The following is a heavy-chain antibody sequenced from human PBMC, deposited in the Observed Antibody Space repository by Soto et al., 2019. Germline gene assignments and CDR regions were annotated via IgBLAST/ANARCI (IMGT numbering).Heavy chain of an antibody. CDR3: ARGRYYDYSGYVH. V-gene: IGHV4-30-4*01. Sequence: SETLSLTCTVSGGSISSGDDYWSWIRQPPGKGLEWIGYCYYSGSTYYSPSLKSRVTISVDTSKNHFSLKLSSVTAADTAVYSCARGRYYDYSGYVHWGQGTLVTVSS. D-gene: IGHD3-22*01. CDR1: GGSISSGDDY. J-gene: IGHJ1*01. CDR2: CYYSGST.